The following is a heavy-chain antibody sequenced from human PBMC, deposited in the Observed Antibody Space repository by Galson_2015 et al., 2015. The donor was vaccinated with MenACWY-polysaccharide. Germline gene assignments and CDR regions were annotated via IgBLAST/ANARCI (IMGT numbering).Heavy chain of an antibody. CDR1: GDSINAYY. J-gene: IGHJ4*02. Sequence: ETLSLTCTVSGDSINAYYLSWLRQPPGKGLEWIGYIYNSGKTNYNPSLESRVTISVDTSKNQFSLKLNSVTAADTAVYYCARVTSVIRGVISNWGRGTLVTVSS. CDR3: ARVTSVIRGVISN. V-gene: IGHV4-59*01. D-gene: IGHD3-10*01. CDR2: IYNSGKT.